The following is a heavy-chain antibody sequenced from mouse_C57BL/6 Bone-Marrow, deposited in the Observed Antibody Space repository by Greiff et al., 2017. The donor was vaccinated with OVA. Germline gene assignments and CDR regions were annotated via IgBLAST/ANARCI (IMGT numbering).Heavy chain of an antibody. D-gene: IGHD2-5*01. CDR1: GFTFSDYG. Sequence: EVKLMESGGGLVQPGGSLKLSCAASGFTFSDYGMAWVRQAPRKGPEWVAFISNLAYSIYYADTVTGRFTISRENAKNTLYLEMSSLRSEDTAMYYCARPDSNYAYAMDYWGQGTSVTVSS. V-gene: IGHV5-15*01. CDR3: ARPDSNYAYAMDY. CDR2: ISNLAYSI. J-gene: IGHJ4*01.